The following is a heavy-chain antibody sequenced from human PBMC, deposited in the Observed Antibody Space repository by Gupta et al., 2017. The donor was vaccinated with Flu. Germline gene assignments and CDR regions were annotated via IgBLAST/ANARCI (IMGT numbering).Heavy chain of an antibody. CDR3: ASISGSSSDHWGIDY. V-gene: IGHV3-74*01. CDR1: GFTFSSYW. CDR2: INSDGSST. D-gene: IGHD6-6*01. J-gene: IGHJ4*02. Sequence: EVQLVESGGGLVQPGASLRLACAASGFTFSSYWMHWVRQAPGKGLVWVSRINSDGSSTSYADSVKGRFTISRDNAKNTLYLQMNSLRAEDTAVYYCASISGSSSDHWGIDYWGQGTLVTVSS.